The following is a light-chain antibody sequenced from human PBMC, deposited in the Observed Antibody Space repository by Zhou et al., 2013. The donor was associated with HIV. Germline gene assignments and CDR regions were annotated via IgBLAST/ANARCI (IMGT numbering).Light chain of an antibody. Sequence: DIQMTQSPSSLSASVGDRVTITCRASQDIRNGLGWYQQKPGKAPKRLIYATSSLQSGVPSKFSGSGSGTEFTLTISSLQPEDFATYYCQQLDSYPLTFGGGTKMEIK. CDR2: ATS. J-gene: IGKJ4*01. CDR1: QDIRNG. CDR3: QQLDSYPLT. V-gene: IGKV1-17*01.